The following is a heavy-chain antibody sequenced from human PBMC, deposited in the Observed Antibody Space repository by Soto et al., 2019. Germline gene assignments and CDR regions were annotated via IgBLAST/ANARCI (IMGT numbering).Heavy chain of an antibody. V-gene: IGHV1-2*02. Sequence: ASVKVSCKASGYTFTGYYMHWVRQAPGQGLEWMGWINPNSGGTNYAQKFQGRVTMTRDTSISTAYMELSRLRSDDTAVYYCARASSSSSSSGWYPGYWGQGTLVTVSS. CDR1: GYTFTGYY. CDR3: ARASSSSSSSGWYPGY. D-gene: IGHD6-19*01. CDR2: INPNSGGT. J-gene: IGHJ4*02.